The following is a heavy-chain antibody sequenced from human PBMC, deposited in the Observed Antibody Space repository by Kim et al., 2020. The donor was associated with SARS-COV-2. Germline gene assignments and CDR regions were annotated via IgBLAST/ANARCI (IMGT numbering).Heavy chain of an antibody. Sequence: ASVKVSCKASGYTFTSSHIQWVRQAPGQGLEWMGIINPSGGSTTYAQKLQGRVSMTRDTSTGTVYMELSSLRSEDTALYYCARGTWGGGGWGYGSGQYNRFDPGGQGPLVTVSS. J-gene: IGHJ5*02. CDR3: ARGTWGGGGWGYGSGQYNRFDP. D-gene: IGHD3-10*01. CDR1: GYTFTSSH. V-gene: IGHV1-46*03. CDR2: INPSGGST.